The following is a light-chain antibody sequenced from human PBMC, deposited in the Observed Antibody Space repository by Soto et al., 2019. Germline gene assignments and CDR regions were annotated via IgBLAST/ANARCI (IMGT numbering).Light chain of an antibody. CDR1: SNDVGGYDY. CDR2: DVS. CDR3: CSYAGTYSYV. V-gene: IGLV2-11*01. Sequence: QCALTQPRSVSGSPGQSVTISRTGTSNDVGGYDYVSWYQQHPGKAPKLIIYDVSKRPSGVPDRFSGSKSGNTASLTISGLQAEDEADYYCCSYAGTYSYVFGTGTKVTVL. J-gene: IGLJ1*01.